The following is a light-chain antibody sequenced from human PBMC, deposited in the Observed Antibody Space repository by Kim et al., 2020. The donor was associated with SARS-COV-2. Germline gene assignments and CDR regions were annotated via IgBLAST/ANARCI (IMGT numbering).Light chain of an antibody. Sequence: GQRVTISCSGSSSNIGSNMVSWYQQFPGTAPKLLINRNNQRPSGVPDRFSGSKSGTSASLAISGLQSEDEADYYCAAWDDSLNAWVFGGGTQLTVL. CDR1: SSNIGSNM. CDR3: AAWDDSLNAWV. CDR2: RNN. V-gene: IGLV1-44*01. J-gene: IGLJ3*02.